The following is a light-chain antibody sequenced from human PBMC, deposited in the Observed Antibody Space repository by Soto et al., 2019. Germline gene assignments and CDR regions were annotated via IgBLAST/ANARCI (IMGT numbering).Light chain of an antibody. CDR2: LNSDGSH. Sequence: QSVLTQSPSASASLGASVTLTCTLSSGHSSYAIAWHQQQPEKGPRYLMKLNSDGSHSKGDGIPDRFSGSSSGAERYLTICSLQSEDEADYYWQTWGTGIRVFGTGTKITVL. CDR3: QTWGTGIRV. CDR1: SGHSSYA. J-gene: IGLJ1*01. V-gene: IGLV4-69*01.